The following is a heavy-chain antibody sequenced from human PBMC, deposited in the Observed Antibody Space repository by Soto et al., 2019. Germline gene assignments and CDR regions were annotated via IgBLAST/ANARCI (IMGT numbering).Heavy chain of an antibody. J-gene: IGHJ4*02. CDR3: ATLLGFSSGGSWYSHVADY. CDR1: GYTFSSRA. Sequence: EVHLWESGGDLVQPGGSLRGSCVGSGYTFSSRAMCWVSQAPGKGLEWVSGIDGGGTTDYADSVKGRFTISRDNSQDTLYLEMNGLRAEDTAVYYCATLLGFSSGGSWYSHVADYWGQGTLITVSS. V-gene: IGHV3-23*01. D-gene: IGHD2-8*02. CDR2: IDGGGTT.